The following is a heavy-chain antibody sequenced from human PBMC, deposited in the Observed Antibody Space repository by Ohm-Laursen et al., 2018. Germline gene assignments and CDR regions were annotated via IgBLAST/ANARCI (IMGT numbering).Heavy chain of an antibody. D-gene: IGHD1-1*01. CDR3: ARAVGMYNWNPIHY. Sequence: GASVKVSCKASGYTFPDYYIHWVRQAPGQGLEWMGWIDPKSGATDYAPTFKARVAMTSDTSIGTAYMELKSLRSDDTAVYFCARAVGMYNWNPIHYWAQGTLVTVSS. CDR1: GYTFPDYY. CDR2: IDPKSGAT. J-gene: IGHJ4*02. V-gene: IGHV1-2*02.